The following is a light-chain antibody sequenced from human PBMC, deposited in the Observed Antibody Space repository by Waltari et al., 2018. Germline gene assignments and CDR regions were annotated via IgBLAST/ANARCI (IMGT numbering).Light chain of an antibody. CDR3: QHYTNWPLT. Sequence: EIVMTQSPVPLSVSPGERATLSCRASQSVRSNYLAWYQQKPGQAPRLLIYGVSTRATGIPERFSGSGSGTDFTLTISSLQSEDFAVYYCQHYTNWPLTFGGGTKVEIK. V-gene: IGKV3D-15*01. CDR2: GVS. CDR1: QSVRSN. J-gene: IGKJ4*02.